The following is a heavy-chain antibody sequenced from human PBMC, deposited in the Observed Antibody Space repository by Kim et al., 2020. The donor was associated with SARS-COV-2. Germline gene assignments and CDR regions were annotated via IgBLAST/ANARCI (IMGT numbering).Heavy chain of an antibody. CDR3: ARDSSIIFDY. CDR2: GYT. J-gene: IGHJ4*02. Sequence: GYTSYNPSLKSRVTISVDTSKNQFSLNLSSVTAADTAVYYCARDSSIIFDYWGQGTLVTVSS. V-gene: IGHV4-59*01.